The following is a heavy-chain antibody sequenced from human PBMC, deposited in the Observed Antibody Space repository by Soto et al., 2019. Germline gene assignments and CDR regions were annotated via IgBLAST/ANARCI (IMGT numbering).Heavy chain of an antibody. D-gene: IGHD1-26*01. V-gene: IGHV3-30-3*01. Sequence: GGSLRLSCAASGFTFSSYAMHWVRQAPGKWLEWVAVISYDGSNKYYADSVKGRFTISRDNSKNTLYLQMNSLRAEDTAVYYCASNSGSPSDYYYYGMDVWGQGXTVTVYS. CDR2: ISYDGSNK. CDR1: GFTFSSYA. J-gene: IGHJ6*02. CDR3: ASNSGSPSDYYYYGMDV.